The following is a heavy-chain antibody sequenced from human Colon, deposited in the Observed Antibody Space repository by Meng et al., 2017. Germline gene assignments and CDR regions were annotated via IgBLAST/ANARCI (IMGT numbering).Heavy chain of an antibody. D-gene: IGHD6-19*01. CDR2: IGHSGFT. J-gene: IGHJ5*02. CDR3: VRSSAWVRTGFDP. V-gene: IGHV4-39*01. Sequence: QPQLQESGPGLGRPEEAPSLTCSVSGGSIITSGYFWGWIRQPPGKGLEWIGSIGHSGFTYYTPSLKSRVTVSIDTSRNQFSLWLTSVTAADTAVYYCVRSSAWVRTGFDPWGQGTLVTVSS. CDR1: GGSIITSGYF.